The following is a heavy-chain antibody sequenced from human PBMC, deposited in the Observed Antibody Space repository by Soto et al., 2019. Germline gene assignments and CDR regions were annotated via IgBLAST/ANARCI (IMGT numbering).Heavy chain of an antibody. CDR2: IKQDGSEK. D-gene: IGHD1-26*01. CDR3: VRGGGRYYAGLFDS. CDR1: GFNFIDPW. Sequence: GSLRLSCLPSGFNFIDPWVAWVRQAPGKGLEWVASIKQDGSEKYYVDSVKGRFTISRDNAKSSLYLQMNSLRAEDTAVYYCVRGGGRYYAGLFDSWGQGP. J-gene: IGHJ5*01. V-gene: IGHV3-7*03.